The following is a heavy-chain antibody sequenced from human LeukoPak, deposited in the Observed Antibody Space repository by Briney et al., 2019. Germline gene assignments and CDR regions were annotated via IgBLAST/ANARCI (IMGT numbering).Heavy chain of an antibody. CDR1: GGTFSSYA. J-gene: IGHJ4*02. D-gene: IGHD1-26*01. CDR3: ARESIVGASHRDY. Sequence: ASVKVSCKASGGTFSSYAISWVRQAPGQGLEWMGRIIPILGIANYAQKFQGRVTITADKSTSTAYMELSSLRSEDTAVYYCARESIVGASHRDYWGQGTLVTVSS. CDR2: IIPILGIA. V-gene: IGHV1-69*04.